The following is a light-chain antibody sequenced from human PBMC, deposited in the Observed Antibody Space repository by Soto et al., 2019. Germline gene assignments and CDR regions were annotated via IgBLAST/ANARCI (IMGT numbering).Light chain of an antibody. CDR3: LQHNSYPFT. CDR1: HDIRSD. CDR2: AAS. J-gene: IGKJ3*01. Sequence: DIQMTQSPSSLSASVGDRVTITCRTSHDIRSDLGWFQQKPGKAPKRLIYAASTLQSEVPSRFSGSRSGTEFTLTISSLQPEDFATYYCLQHNSYPFTFGPGTKVDIK. V-gene: IGKV1-17*01.